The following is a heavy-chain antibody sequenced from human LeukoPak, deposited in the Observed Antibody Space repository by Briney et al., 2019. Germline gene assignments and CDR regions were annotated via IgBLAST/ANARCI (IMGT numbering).Heavy chain of an antibody. V-gene: IGHV3-21*01. CDR1: GFTFSGYW. CDR3: ASAELTTYYYDSSAPAAGY. Sequence: KPGGSLRLSCAASGFTFSGYWMSWVRQAPGKGLEWVSSISSSSSYIYYADSVKGRFTISRDNAKNSLYLQMNSLRAEDTAVYYCASAELTTYYYDSSAPAAGYWGQGTLVTVSS. CDR2: ISSSSSYI. D-gene: IGHD3-22*01. J-gene: IGHJ4*02.